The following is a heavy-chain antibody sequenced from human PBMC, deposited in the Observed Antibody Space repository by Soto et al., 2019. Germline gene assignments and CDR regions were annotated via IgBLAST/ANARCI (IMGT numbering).Heavy chain of an antibody. CDR1: GFSMSDKY. CDR3: ARRNDVSFPYYVDNAFDL. CDR2: LYSDGGS. V-gene: IGHV3-53*01. Sequence: GGSLRRSCEASGFSMSDKYMNGVRRAPGKALEWVSVLYSDGGSNYAASVKGRFTVSRDISKNLLFLQMDSVTAGDTARCYCARRNDVSFPYYVDNAFDLWCRGTLVTVSS. D-gene: IGHD1-26*01. J-gene: IGHJ3*01.